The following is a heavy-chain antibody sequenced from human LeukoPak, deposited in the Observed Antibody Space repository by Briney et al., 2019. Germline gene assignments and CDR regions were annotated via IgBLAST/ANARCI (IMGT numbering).Heavy chain of an antibody. D-gene: IGHD4-17*01. CDR2: IYHSGST. Sequence: SETLSLTCTVSGYSISSGYYWGWIRQPPGEGLEWIGSIYHSGSTYYNPSLKSRVTISVDTSKNQFSLKLSSVTAADTAVYYCARAGGDPPFDYWGQGTLVTVSS. CDR3: ARAGGDPPFDY. V-gene: IGHV4-38-2*02. CDR1: GYSISSGYY. J-gene: IGHJ4*02.